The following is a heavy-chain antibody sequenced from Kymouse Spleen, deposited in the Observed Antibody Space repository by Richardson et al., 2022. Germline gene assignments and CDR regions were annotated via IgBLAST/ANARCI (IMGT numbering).Heavy chain of an antibody. V-gene: IGHV4-31*03. CDR2: IYYSGST. D-gene: IGHD3-3*01. Sequence: QVQLQESGPGLVKPSQTLSLTCTVSGGSISSGGYYWSWIRQHPGKGLEWIGYIYYSGSTYYNPSLKSRVTISVDTSKNQFSLKLSSVTAADTAVYYCARDNGVVNHYYYGMDVWGQGTTVTVSS. J-gene: IGHJ6*02. CDR1: GGSISSGGYY. CDR3: ARDNGVVNHYYYGMDV.